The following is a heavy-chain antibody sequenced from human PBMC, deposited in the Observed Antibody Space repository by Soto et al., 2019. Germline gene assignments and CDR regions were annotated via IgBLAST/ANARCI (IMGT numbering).Heavy chain of an antibody. CDR2: SSNSGSFT. J-gene: IGHJ4*02. CDR1: GFTFSDHY. Sequence: GGSLRLSCAASGFTFSDHYMSWIRQAPGKGLEWIGYSSNSGSFTRYADSVKGRFSISRDNAKNSLYLQINSLRGDDTAIYYCVRSGDNYNLLDYWGQGTLVTVSS. V-gene: IGHV3-11*06. CDR3: VRSGDNYNLLDY. D-gene: IGHD1-1*01.